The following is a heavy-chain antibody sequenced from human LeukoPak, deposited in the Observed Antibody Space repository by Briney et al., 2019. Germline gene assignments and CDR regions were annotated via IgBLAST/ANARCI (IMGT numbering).Heavy chain of an antibody. CDR1: GFTFTSSA. Sequence: SVKVSFKASGFTFTSSAMQWVRQARGQRLEWIGWIVVGSGNTNYAQRFQERVTITRDMSTSTAYMELSSLRSEDTAVYYCAAVSAPGYSYGLDYWGQGTLVTVSS. CDR2: IVVGSGNT. D-gene: IGHD5-18*01. V-gene: IGHV1-58*02. CDR3: AAVSAPGYSYGLDY. J-gene: IGHJ4*02.